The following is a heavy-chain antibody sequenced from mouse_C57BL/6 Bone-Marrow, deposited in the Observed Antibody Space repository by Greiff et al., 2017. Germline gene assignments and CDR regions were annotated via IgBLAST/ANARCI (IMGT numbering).Heavy chain of an antibody. J-gene: IGHJ3*01. CDR1: GYAFSSSW. V-gene: IGHV1-82*01. Sequence: VQLQESGPELVKPGASVKISCKASGYAFSSSWMNWVKQRPGKGLEWIGRIYPGDGDTNYNGKFKGKATLTADKSSSTAYMQLSSLTSEDSAVYFCARGMGAYWGQGTLVTVSA. CDR2: IYPGDGDT. D-gene: IGHD2-10*02. CDR3: ARGMGAY.